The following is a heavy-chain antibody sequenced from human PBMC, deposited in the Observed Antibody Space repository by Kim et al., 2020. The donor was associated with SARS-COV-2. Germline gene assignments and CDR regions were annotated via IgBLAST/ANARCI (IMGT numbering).Heavy chain of an antibody. J-gene: IGHJ5*02. CDR1: GGSISSYY. V-gene: IGHV4-59*01. D-gene: IGHD5-18*01. CDR3: AREIERYSYAPAGWFDP. CDR2: IYYSGST. Sequence: SETLSLTCTVSGGSISSYYWSWIRQPPGKGLEWIGYIYYSGSTNYNPSLKSRVTISVDTSKNQFSLKLSSVTAADTAVYYCAREIERYSYAPAGWFDPWGQGTLVTVSS.